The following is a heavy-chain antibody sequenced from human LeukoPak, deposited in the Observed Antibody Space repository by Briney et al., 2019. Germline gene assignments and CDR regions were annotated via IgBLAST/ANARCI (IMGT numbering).Heavy chain of an antibody. CDR3: AKQRYQLLYDRDYYYYMDV. D-gene: IGHD2-2*02. J-gene: IGHJ6*03. CDR2: IRYDGSNK. Sequence: PGGSLRLSCAASGFTFSSYGMHWVRQAPGKGLEWVAFIRYDGSNKYYAYTVKVRFTISRDNSKNTLYLQMNSLRAEDTAVYYCAKQRYQLLYDRDYYYYMDVWGKGTTVTVSS. V-gene: IGHV3-30*02. CDR1: GFTFSSYG.